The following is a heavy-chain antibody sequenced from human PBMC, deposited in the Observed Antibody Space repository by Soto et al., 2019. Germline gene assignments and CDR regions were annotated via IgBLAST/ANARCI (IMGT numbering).Heavy chain of an antibody. Sequence: PGGSLRLSCSASGFTFSSYAMHWVRQAPGKGLEYVSAISSNGGSTYYADSVKGRFTISRDNSKNTLYLQMSSLRAEDTAVYYCVKGYYDSSGYPKEHITGAFDIWGQGTMVTVSS. CDR1: GFTFSSYA. CDR2: ISSNGGST. J-gene: IGHJ3*02. CDR3: VKGYYDSSGYPKEHITGAFDI. D-gene: IGHD3-22*01. V-gene: IGHV3-64D*06.